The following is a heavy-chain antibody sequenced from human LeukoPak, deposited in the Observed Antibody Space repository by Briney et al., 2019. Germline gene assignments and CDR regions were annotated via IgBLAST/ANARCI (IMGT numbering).Heavy chain of an antibody. CDR3: ARNSGGRWDNWFDP. J-gene: IGHJ5*02. Sequence: PGGSLRLSCAASGFTLFNYWMSWVRQAPGKGLEGVANIKQDGSAKYYADSVRGRFTISRDSAKDSLYLHMNSLRAEDTAVYYCARNSGGRWDNWFDPWGQGTLVTVSS. CDR2: IKQDGSAK. V-gene: IGHV3-7*05. D-gene: IGHD2-15*01. CDR1: GFTLFNYW.